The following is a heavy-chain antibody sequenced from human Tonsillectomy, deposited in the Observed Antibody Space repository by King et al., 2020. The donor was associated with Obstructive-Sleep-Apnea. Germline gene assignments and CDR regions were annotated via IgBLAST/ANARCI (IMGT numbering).Heavy chain of an antibody. V-gene: IGHV3-74*02. CDR3: ARSNGLDV. CDR1: GFSFHNYW. J-gene: IGHJ6*02. D-gene: IGHD2-21*01. Sequence: VQLVESGGGLVQPGGSLRLSCAASGFSFHNYWMHWVRQAPGKGLVWVSYIKSDGTATDYAGTVKGRFTISRDNAKNTLYLQMSSLRAEDTAVYYCARSNGLDVWGQGTTVTVSS. CDR2: IKSDGTAT.